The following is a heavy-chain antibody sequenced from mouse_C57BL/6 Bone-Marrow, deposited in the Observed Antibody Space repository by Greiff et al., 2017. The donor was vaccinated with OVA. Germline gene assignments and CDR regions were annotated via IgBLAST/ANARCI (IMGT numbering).Heavy chain of an antibody. Sequence: EVQLQQSVAELVRPGASVKLSCTASGFNIKNTYMQWVKQRPEQGLEWIGRIDPANGNTKYAPKFQGKATITADTSSNTAYLQLSCLTSEDTACYYCARDARREPDYWGQGTTLTVSS. CDR1: GFNIKNTY. J-gene: IGHJ2*01. CDR2: IDPANGNT. CDR3: ARDARREPDY. V-gene: IGHV14-3*01.